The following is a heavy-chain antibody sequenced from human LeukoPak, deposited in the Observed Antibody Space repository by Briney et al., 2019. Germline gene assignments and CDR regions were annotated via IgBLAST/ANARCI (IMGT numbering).Heavy chain of an antibody. CDR3: ASSPYCSSPSCSPAP. D-gene: IGHD2-2*01. Sequence: GGSLRLSCAASGFTFSSYAMHWVRQAPGKGLEWVAVISYDGSNKYYADSVKGRFTISRDNSKNTLYLQMNSLRAEDTAVYYCASSPYCSSPSCSPAPWGKGTLVTVSS. CDR2: ISYDGSNK. V-gene: IGHV3-30-3*01. CDR1: GFTFSSYA. J-gene: IGHJ5*02.